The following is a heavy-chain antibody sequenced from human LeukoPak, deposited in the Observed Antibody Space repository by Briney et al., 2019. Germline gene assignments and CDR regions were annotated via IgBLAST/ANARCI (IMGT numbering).Heavy chain of an antibody. V-gene: IGHV1-18*01. CDR1: CYTFTTYG. CDR3: ARDFDSRGYYYVRNAFDI. CDR2: IIAYNGNT. D-gene: IGHD3-22*01. J-gene: IGHJ3*02. Sequence: GASVKFSCTASCYTFTTYGISSLRQAPGQGLEWMFWIIAYNGNTNYAQKLQGRVTMTTDTSTSTAYMELRSLRSDDTAVYYCARDFDSRGYYYVRNAFDIWGQGTMVTVSS.